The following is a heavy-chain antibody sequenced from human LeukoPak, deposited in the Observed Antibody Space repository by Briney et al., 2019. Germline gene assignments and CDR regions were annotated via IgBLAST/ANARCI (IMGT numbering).Heavy chain of an antibody. J-gene: IGHJ4*02. Sequence: GGSLKISCKGSGYSFTSYWIGWVRQMPGKGLEWMGIIYPGDSDTRYSPSFQGQVTISADKSISTAYLQWSSLKASDTAMYYCARQDPYYYDSSGYYYGTYFDYWGQGTLVTVSS. CDR1: GYSFTSYW. CDR2: IYPGDSDT. V-gene: IGHV5-51*01. CDR3: ARQDPYYYDSSGYYYGTYFDY. D-gene: IGHD3-22*01.